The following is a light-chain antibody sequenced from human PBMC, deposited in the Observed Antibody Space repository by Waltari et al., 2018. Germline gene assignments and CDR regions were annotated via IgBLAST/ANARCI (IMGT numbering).Light chain of an antibody. CDR3: LQRSNWPWT. CDR1: QSVSSS. J-gene: IGKJ1*01. CDR2: GAS. V-gene: IGKV3-15*01. Sequence: EIVMTQSPATLSLSPGERATLSCRASQSVSSSLAWYQQKPGQAPRLLIYGASSRATGIPDRFSGSGSGTDFTLTISSLDPEDVAVYYCLQRSNWPWTFGQGTKVEIK.